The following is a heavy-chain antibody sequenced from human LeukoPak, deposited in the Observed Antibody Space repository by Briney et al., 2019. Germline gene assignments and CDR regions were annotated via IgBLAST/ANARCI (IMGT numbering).Heavy chain of an antibody. D-gene: IGHD1-1*01. V-gene: IGHV3-23*01. Sequence: GGCLRDSLLSTGFTLDICAMSWLRPPPGRGLDWVSPIGSTDIYYADSLKGRFTVSRDHFKNTLYLQLNNLRTEDSAVYYCAKDATPGNAIWDYFGKWGQGTLVTVSS. CDR3: AKDATPGNAIWDYFGK. J-gene: IGHJ4*02. CDR2: IGSTDI. CDR1: GFTLDICA.